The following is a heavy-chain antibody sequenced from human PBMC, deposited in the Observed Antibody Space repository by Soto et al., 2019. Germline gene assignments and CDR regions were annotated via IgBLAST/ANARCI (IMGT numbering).Heavy chain of an antibody. CDR1: GDSVSSNSAA. CDR3: ARGSWDDVTGHYYMDV. J-gene: IGHJ6*03. D-gene: IGHD1-1*01. CDR2: TYYRSKWYI. Sequence: PSQTLSISCDISGDSVSSNSAACNWFRQTPSRGLEWLGRTYYRSKWYINYAVSVKSRITVNPDTSKNQFSLQLSSVSPEYTAVYYCARGSWDDVTGHYYMDVWGKGTTVTVSS. V-gene: IGHV6-1*01.